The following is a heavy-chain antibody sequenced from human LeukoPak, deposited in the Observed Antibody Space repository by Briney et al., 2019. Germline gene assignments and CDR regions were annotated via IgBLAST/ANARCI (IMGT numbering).Heavy chain of an antibody. V-gene: IGHV3-74*01. Sequence: PGGSLRLSCAASGFTFSTYWMHWVRQAPGKGLVWVSRINRDGSSTSYADSVKGRFTISRDNAKNTQYLQMNSLRAEDTAVYYCARDRETYYDILTGYYTLGDAFDIWGQGTMVTVSS. J-gene: IGHJ3*02. CDR3: ARDRETYYDILTGYYTLGDAFDI. D-gene: IGHD3-9*01. CDR2: INRDGSST. CDR1: GFTFSTYW.